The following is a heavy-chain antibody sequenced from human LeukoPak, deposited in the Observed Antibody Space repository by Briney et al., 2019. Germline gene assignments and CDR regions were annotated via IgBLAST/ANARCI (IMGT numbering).Heavy chain of an antibody. D-gene: IGHD2-15*01. CDR2: ISHSGST. Sequence: SETLSLTCAVSGYSISSGYYWGWIRQPPGKGLEWVGSISHSGSTYYNPSLKSRVTISADTSKSQFSLKLSSVTAADTAVYYCARRFVVVVGATFHWYFDLWGRGTLVTVSS. J-gene: IGHJ2*01. V-gene: IGHV4-38-2*01. CDR1: GYSISSGYY. CDR3: ARRFVVVVGATFHWYFDL.